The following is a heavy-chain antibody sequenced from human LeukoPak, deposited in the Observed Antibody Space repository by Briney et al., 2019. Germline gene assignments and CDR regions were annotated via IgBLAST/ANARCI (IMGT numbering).Heavy chain of an antibody. J-gene: IGHJ6*02. Sequence: SGTLSLTCAVSGGSISSSNWWSWVRQPPGKGLEWIGEIYHSGSTNYNPSLKSRVTISVDTSKNQFSLKLSSVTAADTAVYYCVNDFWSGYGMDVWGQGTTVTVSS. V-gene: IGHV4-4*02. CDR3: VNDFWSGYGMDV. D-gene: IGHD3-3*01. CDR2: IYHSGST. CDR1: GGSISSSNW.